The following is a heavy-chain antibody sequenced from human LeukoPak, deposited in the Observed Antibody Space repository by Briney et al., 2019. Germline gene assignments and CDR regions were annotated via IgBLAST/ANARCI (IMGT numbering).Heavy chain of an antibody. V-gene: IGHV3-7*01. CDR3: LVTTRGRGFDY. Sequence: GGSLRLSCAASGFTFSSYWMSWVRQAPGKGLEWVAKIRQDGSVQNYVDSVKGRFTITRDNPKNSVYLQMSSLRAEDTAVYYCLVTTRGRGFDYWGQGTLVTVSS. CDR2: IRQDGSVQ. J-gene: IGHJ4*02. D-gene: IGHD1/OR15-1a*01. CDR1: GFTFSSYW.